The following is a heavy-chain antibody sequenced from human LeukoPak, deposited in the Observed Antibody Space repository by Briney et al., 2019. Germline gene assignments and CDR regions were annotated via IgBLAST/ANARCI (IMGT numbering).Heavy chain of an antibody. CDR3: ARYNWNEFWFDP. D-gene: IGHD1-1*01. V-gene: IGHV4-59*01. CDR2: IYYSGST. J-gene: IGHJ5*02. CDR1: GGSISSYY. Sequence: SETLSLTCTVSGGSISSYYWSWIRQPPGKGLEWIGYIYYSGSTNYNPSLKSRVTISVDTSKNQLSLKLSSVTAADTAVYYCARYNWNEFWFDPWGQGTLVTVSS.